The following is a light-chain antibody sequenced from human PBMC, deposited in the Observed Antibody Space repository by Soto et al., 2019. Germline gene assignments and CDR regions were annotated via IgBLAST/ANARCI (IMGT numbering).Light chain of an antibody. CDR3: QSYDSSVTLRV. Sequence: QSMLTQPPSVSGSPGQRVTISCTGSSSNIGAGYDVHWYQQLPGTAPKLLIYGNSNRPSGVPDRFSGSKSGTSASLAITGLQADDEADYYCQSYDSSVTLRVFGTGTKLTV. CDR1: SSNIGAGYD. V-gene: IGLV1-40*01. CDR2: GNS. J-gene: IGLJ1*01.